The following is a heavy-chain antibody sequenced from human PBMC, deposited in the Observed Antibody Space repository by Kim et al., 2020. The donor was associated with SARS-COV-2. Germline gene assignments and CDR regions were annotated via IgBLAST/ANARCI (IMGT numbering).Heavy chain of an antibody. CDR1: GFTFDDYT. CDR2: ISWDGGST. J-gene: IGHJ6*02. V-gene: IGHV3-43*01. CDR3: AKDRGVYYYYGMDV. D-gene: IGHD2-8*02. Sequence: GGSLRLSSAASGFTFDDYTMHWVRQAPGKGLEWVSLISWDGGSTYYADSVKGRFTISRDNSKNSLYLQMNSLRTEDTALYYCAKDRGVYYYYGMDVWGQGTTVTVSS.